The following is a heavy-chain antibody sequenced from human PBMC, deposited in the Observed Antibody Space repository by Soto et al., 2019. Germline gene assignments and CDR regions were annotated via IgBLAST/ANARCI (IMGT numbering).Heavy chain of an antibody. Sequence: QVQLQESGPGLVKPSETLSLTYSVSGDSVSSGAYYWSWIRQPPGKGLEWIGYVYYSGSTSYNPSLETGVTISVDTSKNQFSLKLTSVTPADTAIYYCARVKRSTSRLDPWGQGTLVTVSS. CDR1: GDSVSSGAYY. J-gene: IGHJ5*02. CDR3: ARVKRSTSRLDP. CDR2: VYYSGST. D-gene: IGHD1-26*01. V-gene: IGHV4-61*08.